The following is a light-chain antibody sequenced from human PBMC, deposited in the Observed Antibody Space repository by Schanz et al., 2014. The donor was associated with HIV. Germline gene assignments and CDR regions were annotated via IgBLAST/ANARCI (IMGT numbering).Light chain of an antibody. CDR3: QSYDSSLRGYV. CDR1: NSNIGSYY. CDR2: GNS. V-gene: IGLV1-40*01. J-gene: IGLJ1*01. Sequence: QLVLTQPPSASGTPGQGVTISCSGSNSNIGSYYVNWYQQFPGTAPKLLIYGNSNRPSGVPDRFSGSKSGTSASLAITGLQAEDEADYYCQSYDSSLRGYVFGTGTKLTVL.